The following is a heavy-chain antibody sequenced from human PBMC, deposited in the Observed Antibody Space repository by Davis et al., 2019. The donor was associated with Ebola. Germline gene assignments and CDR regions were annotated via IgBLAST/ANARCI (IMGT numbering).Heavy chain of an antibody. CDR1: GESFSAYY. V-gene: IGHV4-34*01. D-gene: IGHD1-14*01. Sequence: PSETLSLTCAVYGESFSAYYWNWIRQSPGKGLEWIGEIHHSGSTNSNPSLKSRVTISIDSSKNQFSLKLSSVTAADTAIYYCARNLSSFNGYSGMDVWGQGTRVTVSS. CDR3: ARNLSSFNGYSGMDV. J-gene: IGHJ6*02. CDR2: IHHSGST.